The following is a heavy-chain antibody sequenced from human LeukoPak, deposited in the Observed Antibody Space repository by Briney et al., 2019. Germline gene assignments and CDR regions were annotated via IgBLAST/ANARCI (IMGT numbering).Heavy chain of an antibody. D-gene: IGHD2-21*01. CDR1: GGSISSSSYY. CDR3: ARAYCGGDCYTNWFDP. V-gene: IGHV4-39*01. CDR2: IYYSGST. Sequence: SETLSLTCTVSGGSISSSSYYWGWIRPPPGKGLEWIGSIYYSGSTYYNPSLKSRVTISVDTSKNQFSLKLSSVTAADTAVYYCARAYCGGDCYTNWFDPWGQGTLVTVSS. J-gene: IGHJ5*02.